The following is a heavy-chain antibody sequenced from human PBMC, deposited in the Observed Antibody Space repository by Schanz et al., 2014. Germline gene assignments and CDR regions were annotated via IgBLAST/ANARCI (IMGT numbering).Heavy chain of an antibody. J-gene: IGHJ3*01. CDR1: GASVSSDNW. CDR2: IFHSGTT. Sequence: QVQLEESGAGLVKPSGTLSLTCAVSGASVSSDNWWNWVRQPPGKGLEWIGEIFHSGTTNYNPSRESRVTISVDKSKTQFSLILSSMTAADTAVYYCTRSTLWSYDVWGRGTMVIVSS. D-gene: IGHD2-21*01. CDR3: TRSTLWSYDV. V-gene: IGHV4-4*02.